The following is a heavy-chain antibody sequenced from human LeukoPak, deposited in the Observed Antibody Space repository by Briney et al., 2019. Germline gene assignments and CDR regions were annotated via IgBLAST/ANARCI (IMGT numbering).Heavy chain of an antibody. V-gene: IGHV3-66*01. Sequence: GGSLRLSRASSRFTVSGNYMTWVRQAPGKGLEGFSVFYMDGGTYYADTVKGRFTISRDNSKNTLYLQMNGRRAEDTAVYYCARDGKKWGLLRYWGQGTLGTVSS. J-gene: IGHJ4*02. CDR1: RFTVSGNY. CDR3: ARDGKKWGLLRY. D-gene: IGHD1-26*01. CDR2: FYMDGGT.